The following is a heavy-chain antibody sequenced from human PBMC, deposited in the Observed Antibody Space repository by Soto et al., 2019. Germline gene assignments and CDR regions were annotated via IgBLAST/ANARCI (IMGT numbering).Heavy chain of an antibody. D-gene: IGHD4-17*01. J-gene: IGHJ4*02. Sequence: PSETLSLTCTVSGGSISSGGYYWSWIRQHPGKGLEWIGYIYYSGSTYYNPSLKSRVTISVDLSKNRFSLRLSSVTTADTALYYCARTTAVPNTLRSRYFFDYWGQGTLVTVSS. CDR3: ARTTAVPNTLRSRYFFDY. V-gene: IGHV4-31*03. CDR1: GGSISSGGYY. CDR2: IYYSGST.